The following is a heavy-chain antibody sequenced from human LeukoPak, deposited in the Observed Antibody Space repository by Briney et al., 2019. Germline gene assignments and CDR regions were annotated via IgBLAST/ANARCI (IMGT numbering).Heavy chain of an antibody. CDR3: ARGSCSTTNCPSFDY. D-gene: IGHD2-2*01. CDR1: GFTFSAYS. Sequence: GGSLRLSCAASGFTFSAYSMNWVRQAPGRGLEWVSSITSSSTYIYYADLVKGRFTISRDNAKNSLYLQMGSLSAEDTAVYYCARGSCSTTNCPSFDYWGQGTLVTVSS. J-gene: IGHJ4*02. V-gene: IGHV3-21*01. CDR2: ITSSSTYI.